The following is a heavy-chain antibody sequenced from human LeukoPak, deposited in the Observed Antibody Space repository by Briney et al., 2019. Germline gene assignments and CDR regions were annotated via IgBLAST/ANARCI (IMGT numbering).Heavy chain of an antibody. Sequence: GGSLRLSCAAPGFTFSSYEMNWVRQAPGKGLEWVSYISSSGSTIYYADSVRGRFTISRDNAKNSLYLQMNSLRAEDTAVYYCAELGITMIGGVWGKGTTVTISS. CDR2: ISSSGSTI. D-gene: IGHD3-10*02. J-gene: IGHJ6*04. V-gene: IGHV3-48*03. CDR3: AELGITMIGGV. CDR1: GFTFSSYE.